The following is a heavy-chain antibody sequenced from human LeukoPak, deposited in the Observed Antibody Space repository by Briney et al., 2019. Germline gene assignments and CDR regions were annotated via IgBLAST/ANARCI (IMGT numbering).Heavy chain of an antibody. J-gene: IGHJ4*02. D-gene: IGHD3-3*01. CDR1: GGSFSGYY. CDR2: INHSGST. CDR3: ARGRRVHYDFWSGPKSNFDY. V-gene: IGHV4-34*01. Sequence: SETLSLTCAVYGGSFSGYYWSWIRQPPGKGLEWIGEINHSGSTNYNPSLKSRVTISVDTSNNQFSLKLSSVTAADTAVYYCARGRRVHYDFWSGPKSNFDYWGQGTLVTVSS.